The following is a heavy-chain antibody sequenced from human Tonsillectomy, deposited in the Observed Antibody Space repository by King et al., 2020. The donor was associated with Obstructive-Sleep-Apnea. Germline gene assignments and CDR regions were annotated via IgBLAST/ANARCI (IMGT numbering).Heavy chain of an antibody. CDR1: GFTFSRYG. D-gene: IGHD2-21*02. Sequence: QLVQSGGGVVQPGRSLRLSCAASGFTFSRYGMHWVRQAPCKGLEWVAFIRFDGSNQDYADSVKGRFTISRDNSKNTLYLQMNSLRAEDTAVYYCAKDEGECGGDCYLFDYWGQGTLVAVSS. V-gene: IGHV3-30*02. CDR2: IRFDGSNQ. CDR3: AKDEGECGGDCYLFDY. J-gene: IGHJ4*02.